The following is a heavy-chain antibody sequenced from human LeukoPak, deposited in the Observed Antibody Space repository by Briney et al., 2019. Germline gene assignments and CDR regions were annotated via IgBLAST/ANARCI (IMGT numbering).Heavy chain of an antibody. CDR3: ARGRA. CDR2: INNDGSGT. J-gene: IGHJ5*02. Sequence: PGGSLRLSCAASGFTFSSYWMHWVRQAPGKGPVWVSRINNDGSGTTYADSVKGRFTISRDDAKNTLYLQMNSLRAEDTAVYYCARGRAWGQGTLVTVSS. CDR1: GFTFSSYW. V-gene: IGHV3-74*01.